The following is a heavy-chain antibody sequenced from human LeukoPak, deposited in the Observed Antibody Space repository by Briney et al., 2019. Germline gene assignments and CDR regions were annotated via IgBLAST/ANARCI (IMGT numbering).Heavy chain of an antibody. V-gene: IGHV4-34*01. CDR2: INHSGST. Sequence: SETLSLTCAVYGGSFSGYYWSWIRQPPGKGLEWIGEINHSGSTNYNPSLTSRVTISVDTSKNQFSLKLSSVTAADTAVYYCARAPPYDFWSLYNWFDPWGQGTLVTVSS. D-gene: IGHD3-3*01. CDR1: GGSFSGYY. CDR3: ARAPPYDFWSLYNWFDP. J-gene: IGHJ5*02.